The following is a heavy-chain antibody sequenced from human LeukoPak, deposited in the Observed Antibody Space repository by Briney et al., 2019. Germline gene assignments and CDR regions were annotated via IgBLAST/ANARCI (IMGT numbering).Heavy chain of an antibody. J-gene: IGHJ3*02. D-gene: IGHD3-3*01. CDR1: GYSFTSYW. V-gene: IGHV5-51*01. Sequence: GASPQISSKGSGYSFTSYWIGWVRQMPGKPREWMGIIYPGDADTSYSPSFQGQLTISADKSISAAYLQWSSLKAPDTAMYYCARSTYYDFWSGQLSDAFDIWGQGTMVTVSS. CDR3: ARSTYYDFWSGQLSDAFDI. CDR2: IYPGDADT.